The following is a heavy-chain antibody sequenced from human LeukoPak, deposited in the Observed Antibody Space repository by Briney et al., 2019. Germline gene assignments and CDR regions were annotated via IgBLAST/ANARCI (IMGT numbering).Heavy chain of an antibody. J-gene: IGHJ4*02. V-gene: IGHV3-7*03. D-gene: IGHD5-12*01. CDR2: IKQDGSEK. CDR1: GFTFSRYW. Sequence: GGSLRLSCAASGFTFSRYWMSWVRQAPGKGLEWVANIKQDGSEKDYVDSVKGRFTISRDNAKNSLYLQMNSLRAEDTAFYYCAINGGGDSGYGNFDYWGQGTLVTVSS. CDR3: AINGGGDSGYGNFDY.